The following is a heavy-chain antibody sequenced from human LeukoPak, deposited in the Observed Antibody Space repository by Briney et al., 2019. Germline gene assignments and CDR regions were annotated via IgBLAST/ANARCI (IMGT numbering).Heavy chain of an antibody. CDR1: GFTFSSYE. V-gene: IGHV3-48*03. CDR2: ISSSGTTI. D-gene: IGHD6-13*01. Sequence: GESLRLSCAASGFTFSSYEMNWVRQAPGKGLEWVSYISSSGTTIYYADSVKGRFIISRDNAKRSLFLQMNSLRAEDTAVYYCARGRRQQQPPPPDYWGQGTLVTVSS. J-gene: IGHJ4*02. CDR3: ARGRRQQQPPPPDY.